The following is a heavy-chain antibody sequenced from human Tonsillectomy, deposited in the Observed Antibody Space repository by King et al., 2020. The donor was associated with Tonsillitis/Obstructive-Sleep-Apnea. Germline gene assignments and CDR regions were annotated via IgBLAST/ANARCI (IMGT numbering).Heavy chain of an antibody. CDR3: ARDMVLEAGGDAFDI. D-gene: IGHD2-8*01. J-gene: IGHJ3*02. V-gene: IGHV4-59*01. CDR2: IYYSGST. Sequence: VQLQESGPGLVKPSETLSLTCAVSGGSISSYSWSWLRQPPGKGLEWIGYIYYSGSTNYNPSLKSRVTISVDTSKNQFSLKLRSVTAADTAVYYCARDMVLEAGGDAFDIWGQGTMVTVSS. CDR1: GGSISSYS.